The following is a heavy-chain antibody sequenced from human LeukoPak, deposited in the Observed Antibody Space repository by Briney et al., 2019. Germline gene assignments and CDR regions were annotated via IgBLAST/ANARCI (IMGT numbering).Heavy chain of an antibody. J-gene: IGHJ4*02. CDR1: GFTFSGYW. Sequence: GSLRLSCAASGFTFSGYWMHWVRQAPGVGLVWVSRIDTDGSTITYADSVKGRFTISRDNAKNTLYLQMNSLRVEDTSVYYCARDSAYGLDYWGQGTLVTVSS. V-gene: IGHV3-74*01. D-gene: IGHD4-17*01. CDR2: IDTDGSTI. CDR3: ARDSAYGLDY.